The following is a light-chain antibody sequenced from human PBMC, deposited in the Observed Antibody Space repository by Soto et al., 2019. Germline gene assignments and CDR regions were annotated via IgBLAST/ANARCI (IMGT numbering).Light chain of an antibody. J-gene: IGKJ3*01. CDR1: QSVGSY. V-gene: IGKV3-11*01. Sequence: EIVLTQSPATLSLSPGERSTLSCRASQSVGSYLAWYQQKPGQAPRLLISDASNRATGIPARFSGSGSGTDFTLTISRLEPEDFAVYFCQQRSNWPRITVGPGTKVD. CDR3: QQRSNWPRIT. CDR2: DAS.